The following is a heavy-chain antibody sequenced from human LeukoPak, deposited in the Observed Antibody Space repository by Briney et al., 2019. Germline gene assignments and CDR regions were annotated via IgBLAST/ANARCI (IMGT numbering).Heavy chain of an antibody. CDR3: ARGVTEDTGVAQFDS. D-gene: IGHD3-3*01. Sequence: GGSLRLSCAASGFTFFTYSMHWVRQAPGRGLEWVAVVSYDGGNKNYADSVKGRLTISRDNSKSTLYLQMNSLRPDDTAVYYCARGVTEDTGVAQFDSWGQGSLVTVSS. J-gene: IGHJ4*02. CDR1: GFTFFTYS. CDR2: VSYDGGNK. V-gene: IGHV3-30*04.